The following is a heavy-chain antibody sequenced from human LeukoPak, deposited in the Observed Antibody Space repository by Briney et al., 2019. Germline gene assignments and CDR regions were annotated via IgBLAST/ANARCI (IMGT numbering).Heavy chain of an antibody. J-gene: IGHJ4*02. CDR2: ISSSSSTI. D-gene: IGHD3-22*01. V-gene: IGHV3-48*02. CDR1: GFTFSSYS. CDR3: ARDSPSWLRYTEFDY. Sequence: HPGGSLRLSCAASGFTFSSYSMNWVRQAPGKGLEWVSYISSSSSTIYYADSVKGRFTISRDNAKNSLYLQMNSLRDEDTAVYYCARDSPSWLRYTEFDYWGQGTLVTVSS.